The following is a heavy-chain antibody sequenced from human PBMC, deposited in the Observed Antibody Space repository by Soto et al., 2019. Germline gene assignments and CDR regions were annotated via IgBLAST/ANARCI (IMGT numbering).Heavy chain of an antibody. CDR2: IYYSGST. CDR1: GGSISSYY. CDR3: ARVAFEDYYDSSGYYYYYYGMDV. V-gene: IGHV4-59*01. D-gene: IGHD3-22*01. J-gene: IGHJ6*02. Sequence: SETLSLTCTVSGGSISSYYWSWIRQPPGKGLEWIGYIYYSGSTNYNPSLKSRVTISVDTSKNQFSLKLSSVTAADTAVYYCARVAFEDYYDSSGYYYYYYGMDVWGQGTTVTVSS.